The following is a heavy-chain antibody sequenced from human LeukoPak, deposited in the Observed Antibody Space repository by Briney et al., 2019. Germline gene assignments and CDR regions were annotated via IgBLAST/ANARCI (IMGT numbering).Heavy chain of an antibody. D-gene: IGHD6-19*01. CDR3: ASLPAGYSSGWFAFDI. Sequence: SETLSLTCTVSGGSISSYYWSWIRQPPGKGLEGIGYIYYSGSTNYNPSLKSRVTISVDTSKNQFSLKLSSVTAADTAVYYCASLPAGYSSGWFAFDIWGQGTMVTVSS. CDR1: GGSISSYY. V-gene: IGHV4-59*01. J-gene: IGHJ3*02. CDR2: IYYSGST.